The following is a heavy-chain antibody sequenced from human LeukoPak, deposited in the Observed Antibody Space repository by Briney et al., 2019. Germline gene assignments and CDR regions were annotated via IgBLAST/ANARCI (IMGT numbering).Heavy chain of an antibody. CDR1: GYTFTSYG. CDR3: ARAHYDFWSGSHSRFDP. J-gene: IGHJ5*02. Sequence: ASVKVSCKASGYTFTSYGISWVRQAPGQGLEWMGWISAYNGNTNYAQKLQGRVTMTTDTSTSTAYMELRSLRSDDTAVYYCARAHYDFWSGSHSRFDPWGQGTLVTVPS. V-gene: IGHV1-18*01. CDR2: ISAYNGNT. D-gene: IGHD3-3*01.